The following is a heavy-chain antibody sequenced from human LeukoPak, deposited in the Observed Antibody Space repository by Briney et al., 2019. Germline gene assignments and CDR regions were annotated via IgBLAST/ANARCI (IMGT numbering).Heavy chain of an antibody. J-gene: IGHJ3*02. CDR2: IYPGDSDT. D-gene: IGHD2-2*01. V-gene: IGHV5-51*01. CDR3: ARMLGYCSSTSCPKVAFDI. Sequence: GESLKISCKGSGYAFTNYWIVWVRQMPGKGLEWMGIIYPGDSDTRYSPSFQGQVTISADKSISTAYLQWSSLKASDTAMYYCARMLGYCSSTSCPKVAFDIWGQGTMVTVSS. CDR1: GYAFTNYW.